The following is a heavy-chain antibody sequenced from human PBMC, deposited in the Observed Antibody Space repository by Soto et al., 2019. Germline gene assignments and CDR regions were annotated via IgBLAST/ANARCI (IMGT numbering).Heavy chain of an antibody. D-gene: IGHD3-10*01. CDR3: ARDTSGGLVYYYYGMDV. Sequence: GGSLRLSCAASGFTFSSYAMHWVRQAPGKGLEWVAVISYDGSNKYYADSVKGRFTISRDNSKNTLYLQMNSLRAEDTAVYYCARDTSGGLVYYYYGMDVWGQGTTVTVSS. CDR2: ISYDGSNK. J-gene: IGHJ6*02. V-gene: IGHV3-30-3*01. CDR1: GFTFSSYA.